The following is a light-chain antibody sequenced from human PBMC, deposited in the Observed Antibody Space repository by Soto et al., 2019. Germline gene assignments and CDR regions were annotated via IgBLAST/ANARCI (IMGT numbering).Light chain of an antibody. CDR2: GDT. V-gene: IGLV1-40*01. Sequence: QSVLTQPPSVSGAPGQRVTISCTASSSNVGAGYGVHWYQQLPGTAPKLLIYGDTNRPSGVPARFFGSKSGTSASLAITGLQAEDEADYYCQSYDNSLSGHVFGTGTKVTVL. CDR3: QSYDNSLSGHV. CDR1: SSNVGAGYG. J-gene: IGLJ1*01.